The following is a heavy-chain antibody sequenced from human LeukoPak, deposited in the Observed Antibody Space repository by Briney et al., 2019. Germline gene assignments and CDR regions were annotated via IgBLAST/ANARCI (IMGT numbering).Heavy chain of an antibody. D-gene: IGHD2-2*01. J-gene: IGHJ5*02. CDR1: GGSFSGYY. Sequence: SETLSLTCAVYGGSFSGYYWSWIRQPPGKGLEWIGEINHSGSTNYNPSLKSRVTISVDTSKNQFSLKLSSVTAADTAVYYCASGLVVVPAANGGGFDPWGQGTLVTVFS. CDR3: ASGLVVVPAANGGGFDP. V-gene: IGHV4-34*01. CDR2: INHSGST.